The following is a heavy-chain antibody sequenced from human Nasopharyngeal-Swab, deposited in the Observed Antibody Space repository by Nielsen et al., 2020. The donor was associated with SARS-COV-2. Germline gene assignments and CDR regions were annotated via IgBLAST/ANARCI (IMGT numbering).Heavy chain of an antibody. CDR2: ISYEGSIK. J-gene: IGHJ4*02. Sequence: GESLKISCTASGFSFNNYGMHWVRQAPGKGLEWMAIISYEGSIKHYADYVEGRFTISRDASKNTLYLQMNGLRPEDTAVYYCSRDPFGAMVDYFDYWGQGTLVTVSS. V-gene: IGHV3-30*03. D-gene: IGHD5-18*01. CDR1: GFSFNNYG. CDR3: SRDPFGAMVDYFDY.